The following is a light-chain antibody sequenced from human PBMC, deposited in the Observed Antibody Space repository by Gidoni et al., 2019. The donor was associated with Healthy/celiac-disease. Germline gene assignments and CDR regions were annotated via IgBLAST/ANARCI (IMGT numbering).Light chain of an antibody. Sequence: EIVLTQSPATLSLSPGESATLSCRASQSVSSYLAWYQQKPGQAPRLLIYDASNRATGIPARFSGSGSGTDFTLTISSLEPEDFAVYYCQQRSNFPTFGQXTRLEIK. V-gene: IGKV3-11*01. CDR1: QSVSSY. J-gene: IGKJ5*01. CDR2: DAS. CDR3: QQRSNFPT.